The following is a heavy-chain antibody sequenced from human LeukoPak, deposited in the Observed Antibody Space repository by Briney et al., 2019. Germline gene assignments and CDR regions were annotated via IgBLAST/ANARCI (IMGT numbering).Heavy chain of an antibody. CDR2: IYYSGST. CDR3: ASMSPRDIVVVPAWY. Sequence: PSETLSLTCTVSGGSISSSSYYWGWIRQPPGKGLEWIGSIYYSGSTYYNPSLKSRVTISVDTSKNQFSLKLSSVTAADTAVYYCASMSPRDIVVVPAWYWGQGTLVTVPS. V-gene: IGHV4-39*01. D-gene: IGHD2-2*01. CDR1: GGSISSSSYY. J-gene: IGHJ4*02.